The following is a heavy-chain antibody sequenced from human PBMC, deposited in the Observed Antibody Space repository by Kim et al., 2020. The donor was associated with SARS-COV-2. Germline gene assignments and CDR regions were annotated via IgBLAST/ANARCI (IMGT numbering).Heavy chain of an antibody. Sequence: GGSLRLFCAASGFTLSGYWMHWVRQAPGKGLIWVSRINSDGSSTTYADSVKGRFTVSRDNAKNTLYLQMNSLRAEDTAVYYCVRDKYGSAPRNWFDPWGQGTLVTVSS. J-gene: IGHJ5*02. CDR3: VRDKYGSAPRNWFDP. D-gene: IGHD3-10*01. V-gene: IGHV3-74*01. CDR1: GFTLSGYW. CDR2: INSDGSST.